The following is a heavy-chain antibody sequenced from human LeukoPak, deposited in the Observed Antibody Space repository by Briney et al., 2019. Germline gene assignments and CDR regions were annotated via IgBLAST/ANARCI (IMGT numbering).Heavy chain of an antibody. D-gene: IGHD2-8*01. CDR2: INPNSGGT. Sequence: ASVKVSCMASGYTFSGHTMRCGREAPGQGLEWMGWINPNSGGTNYAQKFQGRVTMSRDTSISTAYMELSRLRSDDTAVYYCATAYGRIFCNFDCCGQGTLVTVSS. V-gene: IGHV1-2*02. J-gene: IGHJ4*02. CDR3: ATAYGRIFCNFDC. CDR1: GYTFSGHT.